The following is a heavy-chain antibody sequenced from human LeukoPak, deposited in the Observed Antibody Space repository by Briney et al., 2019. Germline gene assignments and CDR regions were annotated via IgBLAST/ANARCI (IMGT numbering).Heavy chain of an antibody. CDR1: GYTFTGYY. CDR3: ARDQEGWYGGWFDP. D-gene: IGHD6-19*01. J-gene: IGHJ5*02. V-gene: IGHV1-2*02. Sequence: ASVKVSCKASGYTFTGYYMHWVRQAPGQGLEWMGWINPNSGGTNYAQKFQGRVTMTRDTSISTAYMELSRLRSDDTAVYYCARDQEGWYGGWFDPWGQGTLVTVSS. CDR2: INPNSGGT.